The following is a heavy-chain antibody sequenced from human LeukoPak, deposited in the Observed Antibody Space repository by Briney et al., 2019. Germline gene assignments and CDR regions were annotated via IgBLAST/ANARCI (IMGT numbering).Heavy chain of an antibody. V-gene: IGHV1-69*04. CDR2: IIPILGIA. Sequence: AASVKVSCKASGGTFSSYAISWVRQAPGQGLEWMGRIIPILGIANYAQKFQGRVTITADKSTSTAYMELSSLRSEDTAVYYCALNSGYDIDAFDIWGQGTMVTVSS. J-gene: IGHJ3*02. CDR1: GGTFSSYA. CDR3: ALNSGYDIDAFDI. D-gene: IGHD5-12*01.